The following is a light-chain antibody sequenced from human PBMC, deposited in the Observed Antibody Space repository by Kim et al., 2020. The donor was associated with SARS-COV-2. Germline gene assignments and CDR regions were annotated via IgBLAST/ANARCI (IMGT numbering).Light chain of an antibody. Sequence: DIHMTQSPATLSAGVGDRVTITCRASQSISTWVAWYQQKPGKAPNLLIYKASILESGVPSRFRGSASGTDFTLTITSLQPDDFGTYYCQHYSAYPWTFGQGTKVDIK. CDR3: QHYSAYPWT. CDR2: KAS. V-gene: IGKV1-5*03. J-gene: IGKJ1*01. CDR1: QSISTW.